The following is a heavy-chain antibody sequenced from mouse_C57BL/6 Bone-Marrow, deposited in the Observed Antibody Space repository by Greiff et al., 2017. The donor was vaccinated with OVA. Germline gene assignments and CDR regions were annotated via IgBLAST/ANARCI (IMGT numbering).Heavy chain of an antibody. V-gene: IGHV1-80*01. D-gene: IGHD1-1*01. CDR2: IYPGDGDT. Sequence: VQLQQSGAELVKPGASVKISCKASGYAFSSYWMNWVKQRPGQGLEWIGQIYPGDGDTNYNGKFKGKATLTADKSSSTAYMQLSSLTSEDSAVYFGARDWVYGSSFLYAMDYWGQGTSVTVSS. CDR3: ARDWVYGSSFLYAMDY. J-gene: IGHJ4*01. CDR1: GYAFSSYW.